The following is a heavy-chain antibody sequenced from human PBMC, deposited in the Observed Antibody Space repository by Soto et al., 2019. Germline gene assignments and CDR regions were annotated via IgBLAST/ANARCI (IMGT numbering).Heavy chain of an antibody. V-gene: IGHV3-74*01. CDR3: ARFMYSSSWRYFDY. CDR1: GFTFSSYW. Sequence: GGSLRLSCAASGFTFSSYWMHWVRQAPGKGLVWVSRINSDGSSTSYADSVKGRFTISRDNAKNTLYLQMNSLRAEDTAVYYCARFMYSSSWRYFDYWGQGTLVPVSS. CDR2: INSDGSST. J-gene: IGHJ4*02. D-gene: IGHD6-13*01.